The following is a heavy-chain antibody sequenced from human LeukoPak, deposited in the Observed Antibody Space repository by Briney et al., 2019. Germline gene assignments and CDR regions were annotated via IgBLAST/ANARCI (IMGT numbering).Heavy chain of an antibody. Sequence: GGSLRLSCTTSGFAFDDFAMRWVRQPAGKGLEWVGFIRRRAYGGAAEYAASVKGRFIISRDDSKGIAYLQMNSLKTEDTAVYYCSRNGLVDFDYWGQGSRVIVSP. CDR3: SRNGLVDFDY. CDR1: GFAFDDFA. CDR2: IRRRAYGGAA. V-gene: IGHV3-49*04. J-gene: IGHJ4*02.